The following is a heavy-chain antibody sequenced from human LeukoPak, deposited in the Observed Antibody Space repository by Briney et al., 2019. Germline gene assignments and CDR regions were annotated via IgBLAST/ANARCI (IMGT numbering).Heavy chain of an antibody. CDR2: IKQDGSEK. D-gene: IGHD2-2*01. CDR3: AREEVAAAYFYYYYIDV. J-gene: IGHJ6*03. CDR1: GFTFSTYN. Sequence: GGSLRLSCAASGFTFSTYNMNWVRQAPGKGLEWVANIKQDGSEKYYVDSLKGRFTISRDNAKNSLYLQMNSLGAEDTAVYYCAREEVAAAYFYYYYIDVWGKGTTVTVSS. V-gene: IGHV3-7*01.